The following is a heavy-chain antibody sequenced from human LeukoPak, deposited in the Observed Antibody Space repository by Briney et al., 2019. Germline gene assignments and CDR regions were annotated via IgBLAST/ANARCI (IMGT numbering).Heavy chain of an antibody. D-gene: IGHD3-9*01. CDR1: GYTFTSYG. V-gene: IGHV1-18*01. Sequence: ASVKVSCKASGYTFTSYGISWVRQAPGQGLEWMGWISAYNGNTNYAQKLQGRVTMTTDTSTSTAYMELRSLRSDDTAVYYCARVRPIRYFDWLSAYYYYYGMDVWGQGTTVTVSS. J-gene: IGHJ6*02. CDR2: ISAYNGNT. CDR3: ARVRPIRYFDWLSAYYYYYGMDV.